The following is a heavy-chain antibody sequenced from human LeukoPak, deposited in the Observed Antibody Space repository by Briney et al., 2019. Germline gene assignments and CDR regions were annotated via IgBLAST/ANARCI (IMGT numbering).Heavy chain of an antibody. CDR3: ARRSEDSSGYYGFDY. D-gene: IGHD3-22*01. CDR2: IYYSGST. J-gene: IGHJ4*02. V-gene: IGHV4-31*03. Sequence: SETLSLTCTVSGGSISSGGYYWSWIRQHPGKGLEWIGYIYYSGSTYYNPSLKSRVTISVDTSKNQFSPKLSSVTAADTAVYYCARRSEDSSGYYGFDYWGQGTLVTVSS. CDR1: GGSISSGGYY.